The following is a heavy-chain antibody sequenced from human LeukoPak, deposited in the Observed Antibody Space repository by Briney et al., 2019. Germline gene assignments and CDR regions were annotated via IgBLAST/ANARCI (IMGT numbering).Heavy chain of an antibody. CDR1: GFTFSSYD. Sequence: GGSLRLSCAASGFTFSSYDMSWVRQAPGKGLEWVSSIGSSGINTYYADSVKGRFTVSRDNSKNTMYLQMNSLRAEDTAVYYCAKLLTAGGSDYWGQGSLVTVSS. J-gene: IGHJ4*02. CDR3: AKLLTAGGSDY. D-gene: IGHD6-13*01. V-gene: IGHV3-23*01. CDR2: IGSSGINT.